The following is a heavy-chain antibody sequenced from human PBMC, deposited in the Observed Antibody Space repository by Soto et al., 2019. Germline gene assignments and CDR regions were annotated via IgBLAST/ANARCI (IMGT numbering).Heavy chain of an antibody. CDR3: ARVSVVPGRGGYYGMDV. Sequence: SQTLSLTCAISGDSVSTNNASWNWIRQSPSRGLEWLGRTYFRSKWQSDYAMSAKSRVTISSDTSKSQFSLQLKSVTPEDAAVYYCARVSVVPGRGGYYGMDVWAQGTTVPVSS. CDR2: TYFRSKWQS. CDR1: GDSVSTNNAS. J-gene: IGHJ6*02. V-gene: IGHV6-1*01. D-gene: IGHD2-15*01.